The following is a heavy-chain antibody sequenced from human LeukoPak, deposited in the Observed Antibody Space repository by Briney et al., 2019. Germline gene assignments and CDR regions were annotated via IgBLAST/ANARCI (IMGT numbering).Heavy chain of an antibody. D-gene: IGHD1-26*01. CDR1: GGSISSHY. J-gene: IGHJ5*02. CDR3: ARDPAGSGWYDP. Sequence: AETLSLTCTVSGGSISSHYWGWIRQPPGKGLEWIGYMSYAGTTKYNPYLKSRVTISVDTYKNQVSMKLTSVSAADTAVYHCARDPAGSGWYDPWGPGTLVAVSS. CDR2: MSYAGTT. V-gene: IGHV4-59*11.